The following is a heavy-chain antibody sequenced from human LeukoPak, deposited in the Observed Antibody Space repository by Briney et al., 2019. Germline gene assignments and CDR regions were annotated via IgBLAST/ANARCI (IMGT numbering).Heavy chain of an antibody. CDR2: IYPGDSDT. V-gene: IGHV5-51*01. CDR1: GSRSTSYW. Sequence: GASLKISCKGSGSRSTSYWIGWVRQLPGKGLEWMGIIYPGDSDTRYSPSFQGQVTISVDKSISTAYLQWSSLKASDTAMYYCARFHGSGSYHPYWGQGTLVTVSS. D-gene: IGHD3-10*01. CDR3: ARFHGSGSYHPY. J-gene: IGHJ4*02.